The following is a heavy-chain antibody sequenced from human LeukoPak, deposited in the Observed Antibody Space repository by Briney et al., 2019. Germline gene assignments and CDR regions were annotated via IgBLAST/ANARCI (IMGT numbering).Heavy chain of an antibody. Sequence: PSETLSLTCTVSGGSISSYYWSWIRQPPGKGLEWIGYIYYSGSTNYNPSLKSRVTISVDTTKNQFPLKLSSVTAADTAVYYCARRRGGYDQMNYFDSWGQGTLVTVSS. CDR2: IYYSGST. D-gene: IGHD5-12*01. CDR1: GGSISSYY. V-gene: IGHV4-59*08. J-gene: IGHJ4*02. CDR3: ARRRGGYDQMNYFDS.